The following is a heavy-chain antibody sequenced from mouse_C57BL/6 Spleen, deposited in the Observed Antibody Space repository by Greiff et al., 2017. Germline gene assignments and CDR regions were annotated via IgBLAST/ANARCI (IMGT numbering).Heavy chain of an antibody. CDR3: ARELITTVVATRGFAY. CDR2: IYPGDGDT. CDR1: GYAFSSSW. J-gene: IGHJ3*01. Sequence: QVQLQQSGPELVKPGASVKISCKASGYAFSSSWMNWVKQRPGKGLEWIGRIYPGDGDTNYNGKFKGKATLTADTSSSTAYMQLSSLTSEDSAVYFCARELITTVVATRGFAYWGQGTLVTVSA. D-gene: IGHD1-1*01. V-gene: IGHV1-82*01.